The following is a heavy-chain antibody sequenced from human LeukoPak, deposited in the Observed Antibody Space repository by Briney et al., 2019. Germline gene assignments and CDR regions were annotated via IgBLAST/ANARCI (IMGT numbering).Heavy chain of an antibody. CDR2: ISGSGGST. J-gene: IGHJ4*02. CDR1: GFIFSSYA. D-gene: IGHD2-8*01. V-gene: IGHV3-23*01. Sequence: TGGSLRLSCAASGFIFSSYAMSWVRQAPGKGLEWVSTISGSGGSTYYADSVKGRFTISRDNSKNTVCLQMNSLRAEDTAVYYCAKDRSWINDVCHGDFDYWGQGTLVTVSS. CDR3: AKDRSWINDVCHGDFDY.